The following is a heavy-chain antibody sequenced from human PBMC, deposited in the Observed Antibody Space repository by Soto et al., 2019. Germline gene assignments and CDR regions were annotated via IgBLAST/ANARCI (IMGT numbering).Heavy chain of an antibody. CDR2: MYHTGST. V-gene: IGHV4-4*02. D-gene: IGHD3-22*01. CDR1: GVSISSNNW. CDR3: ARSSRYKYDSSEGIFDY. J-gene: IGHJ4*02. Sequence: QVQLQESGPGLVKPSGTLSLTCAVSGVSISSNNWWSWVRQPPGKGLEWIGEMYHTGSTNYNPSLKSRVTISVDKSKSPFSLELNSVTAADTAVYYCARSSRYKYDSSEGIFDYWGQGTLVTVPS.